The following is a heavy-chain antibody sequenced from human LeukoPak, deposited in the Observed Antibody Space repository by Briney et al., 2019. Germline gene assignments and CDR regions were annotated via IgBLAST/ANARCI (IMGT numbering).Heavy chain of an antibody. CDR2: ISGSGGST. D-gene: IGHD3-22*01. Sequence: GGSLRLSCAASGFTFSSYAMNWVRQAPGKGLEWVSGISGSGGSTYYADSVKGRFTISRDNSKNTLYLQMNSLRAEDTAVYYCAKDQISRTYYYDGSGPFQHWGQGTLVTVSS. CDR1: GFTFSSYA. V-gene: IGHV3-23*01. J-gene: IGHJ1*01. CDR3: AKDQISRTYYYDGSGPFQH.